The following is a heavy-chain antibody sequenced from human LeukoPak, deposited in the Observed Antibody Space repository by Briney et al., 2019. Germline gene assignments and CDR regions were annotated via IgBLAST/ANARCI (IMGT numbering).Heavy chain of an antibody. J-gene: IGHJ4*02. V-gene: IGHV4-30-2*01. D-gene: IGHD3-22*01. CDR1: GGSVTSGGYY. CDR3: ARLAYYLDSSGYYLYYFDN. CDR2: TYHSGSP. Sequence: PSQTLSLTCTVSGGSVTSGGYYWGWVRQPPGKGLEWLGYTYHSGSPYYNPSLKSRVTISVDRSKSLFSLKLTSVTAADTAVYFCARLAYYLDSSGYYLYYFDNWGQGTPVTVSS.